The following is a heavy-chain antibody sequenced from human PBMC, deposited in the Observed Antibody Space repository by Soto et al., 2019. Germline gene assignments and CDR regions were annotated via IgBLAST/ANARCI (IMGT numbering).Heavy chain of an antibody. J-gene: IGHJ3*02. D-gene: IGHD3-3*01. CDR1: GGSVGSGAYY. Sequence: SETLSLTCRVSGGSVGSGAYYWSWIRQPPGKGLEWIGYTLYSGRPNYNPSLQSLQSRVSISVDTSRNKFSPRLTSVTAADTALYYCARHDFYHRTSDIWGQGTLVTVSS. CDR3: ARHDFYHRTSDI. V-gene: IGHV4-61*08. CDR2: TLYSGRP.